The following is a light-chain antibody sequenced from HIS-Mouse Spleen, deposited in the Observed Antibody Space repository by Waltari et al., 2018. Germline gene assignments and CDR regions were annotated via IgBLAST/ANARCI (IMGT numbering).Light chain of an antibody. V-gene: IGLV2-23*01. CDR3: CSYAGSSTFWV. J-gene: IGLJ3*02. Sequence: QSALTQPASVSGSPGQSITIPSTGTSSDVGSSNLVPGYPQHPVKAPKLMIYEGSKRPSGVSNRFSGSKSGTPASLTFSGLQAEDEADYYFCSYAGSSTFWVFGGGTKLTVL. CDR1: SSDVGSSNL. CDR2: EGS.